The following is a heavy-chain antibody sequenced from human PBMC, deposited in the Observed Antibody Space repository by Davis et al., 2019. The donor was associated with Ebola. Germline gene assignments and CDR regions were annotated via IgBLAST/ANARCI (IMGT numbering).Heavy chain of an antibody. D-gene: IGHD3-9*01. CDR1: GFIFSSYV. J-gene: IGHJ4*02. CDR3: ARSHSDWLLPFDY. Sequence: PGGSLRLSCAASGFIFSSYVMSWVRQAPGKGLEWVSTLGTSADTYYADSVKGRFTMSRDNAKNSLYLQLDSLRDEDTAVYYCARSHSDWLLPFDYWGQGTLATVSS. CDR2: LGTSADT. V-gene: IGHV3-21*01.